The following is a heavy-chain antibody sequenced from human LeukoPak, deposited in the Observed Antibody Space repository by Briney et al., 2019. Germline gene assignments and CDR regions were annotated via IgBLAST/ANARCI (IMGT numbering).Heavy chain of an antibody. D-gene: IGHD1-26*01. J-gene: IGHJ6*03. CDR3: ARGRELTAVDYYYMDV. CDR1: GFTFSNYW. V-gene: IGHV3-74*01. Sequence: TGGSLRLSCAASGFTFSNYWMHWVRQAPGKGLVWVSRINSGGSSTNYADSVKGRFTISRDNAKNTLYLQMNSLRAEDTAVYYCARGRELTAVDYYYMDVWGKGTTVTVSS. CDR2: INSGGSST.